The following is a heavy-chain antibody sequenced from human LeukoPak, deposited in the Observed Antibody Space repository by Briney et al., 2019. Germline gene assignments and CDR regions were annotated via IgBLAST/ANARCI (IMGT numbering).Heavy chain of an antibody. D-gene: IGHD3-9*01. CDR1: GGSISGSSYY. J-gene: IGHJ4*02. Sequence: SETLSLTCTVSGGSISGSSYYWGWIRQPPGKGLEWIGSIYYSGSTYYNPSLKSRVTISVDTSKNQFSLKLSSVTAADTAVYYCARQPYDILTGYHYYFDYWGQGTLVTVSS. CDR3: ARQPYDILTGYHYYFDY. CDR2: IYYSGST. V-gene: IGHV4-39*01.